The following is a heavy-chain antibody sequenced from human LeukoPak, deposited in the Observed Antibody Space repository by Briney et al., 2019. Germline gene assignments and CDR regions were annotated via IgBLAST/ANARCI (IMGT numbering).Heavy chain of an antibody. CDR3: ARDPDSSAFDY. J-gene: IGHJ4*02. D-gene: IGHD2-15*01. CDR2: IKYDGTVK. V-gene: IGHV3-7*01. CDR1: GINFGTSW. Sequence: GVSLRLSCTASGINFGTSWMSWVRQPPGKGLEFLANIKYDGTVKNYLDSVKGRFTISRDNPKNSMYLQMDSLRAEDTAIYYCARDPDSSAFDYWGQGALVTVSS.